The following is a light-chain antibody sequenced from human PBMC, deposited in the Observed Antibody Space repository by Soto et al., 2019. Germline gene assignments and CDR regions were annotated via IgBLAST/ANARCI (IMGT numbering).Light chain of an antibody. Sequence: QSVLTQPPSVSGAPGQRVTISCTGSSSNIGARHDVHWYQQLPGTAPKLLIYGNINRPSGVPDRFSGAKSGISASLAITGLQAADEADYYCQSYDSSLSGSVFGGGTKLTVL. V-gene: IGLV1-40*01. CDR1: SSNIGARHD. J-gene: IGLJ2*01. CDR3: QSYDSSLSGSV. CDR2: GNI.